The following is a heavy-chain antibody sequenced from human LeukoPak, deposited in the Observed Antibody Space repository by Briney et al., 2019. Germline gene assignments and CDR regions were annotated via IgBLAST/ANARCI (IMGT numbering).Heavy chain of an antibody. CDR1: GFTFDDYA. J-gene: IGHJ3*01. CDR2: ISWNSGSI. D-gene: IGHD3-16*01. Sequence: GGSLRLSCAASGFTFDDYAMHWVRQAPGKGLELDSGISWNSGSIGYADSVKGRFTISRDNAKSSLSLQMNSLRAEDMALYYCAKGASYGTYDAFDFWGQGTMVTVSS. CDR3: AKGASYGTYDAFDF. V-gene: IGHV3-9*03.